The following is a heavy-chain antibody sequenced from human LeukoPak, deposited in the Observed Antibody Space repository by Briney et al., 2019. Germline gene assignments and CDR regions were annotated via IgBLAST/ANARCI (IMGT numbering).Heavy chain of an antibody. V-gene: IGHV7-4-1*02. D-gene: IGHD6-13*01. CDR1: GYTFTSYA. CDR3: ARGGIAAAGTFYGSFLNHDAFDI. J-gene: IGHJ3*02. CDR2: INTNTGNP. Sequence: ASVKVSCKASGYTFTSYAMNWVRQAPGQGLEWMGWINTNTGNPTYAQGFTGRFVFSLDTSVSTAYLQISSLKAEDTAVYYCARGGIAAAGTFYGSFLNHDAFDIWGQGTMVTVSS.